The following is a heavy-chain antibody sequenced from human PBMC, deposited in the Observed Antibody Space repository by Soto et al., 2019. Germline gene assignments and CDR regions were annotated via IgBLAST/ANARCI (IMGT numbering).Heavy chain of an antibody. CDR3: ASQYDSVYYGMDG. Sequence: PSETLSLTCSVSGGSISRSSYYWGWIRQPPGKGLEWIGSIYDSGSTYYNPSLKSRVTISVDTSKNQFSLKLSSVTAADTAVYYCASQYDSVYYGMDGWGQGTTVTVSS. J-gene: IGHJ6*02. V-gene: IGHV4-39*01. D-gene: IGHD3-22*01. CDR2: IYDSGST. CDR1: GGSISRSSYY.